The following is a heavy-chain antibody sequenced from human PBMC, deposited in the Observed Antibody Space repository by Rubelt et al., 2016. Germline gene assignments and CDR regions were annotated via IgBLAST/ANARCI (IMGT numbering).Heavy chain of an antibody. V-gene: IGHV1-69*01. D-gene: IGHD3-16*01. CDR2: IIPIFGTA. J-gene: IGHJ4*02. CDR1: GYTFTNYY. Sequence: QVQLVQSGAEVKKPGASVKVSCTASGYTFTNYYIHWVRQAPGQGLEWMGGIIPIFGTANYAQKVQGRVTITADESTSTAYMELSSLRSEDTAVYYCAQGAGYDYWGQGTLVTVSS. CDR3: AQGAGYDY.